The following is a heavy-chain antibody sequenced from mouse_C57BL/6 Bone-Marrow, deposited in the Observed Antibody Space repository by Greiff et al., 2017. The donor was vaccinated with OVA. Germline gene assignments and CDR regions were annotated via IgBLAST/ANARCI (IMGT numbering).Heavy chain of an antibody. Sequence: QVQLQQPGAELVMPGASVKLSCKASGYTFTSYWMHWVKQRPGQGLEWIGEIDPSDSYTNYNQQFKGKSTLTVDKSSSTAYMQLSSLTSEDSAVYYCARSYYYGSSYEDWGQGTTLTVSS. D-gene: IGHD1-1*01. J-gene: IGHJ2*01. CDR1: GYTFTSYW. CDR2: IDPSDSYT. CDR3: ARSYYYGSSYED. V-gene: IGHV1-69*01.